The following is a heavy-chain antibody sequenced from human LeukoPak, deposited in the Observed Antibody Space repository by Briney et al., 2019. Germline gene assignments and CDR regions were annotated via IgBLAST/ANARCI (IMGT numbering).Heavy chain of an antibody. CDR3: ARDLKMGYSSGRYSWGTGSSNDY. V-gene: IGHV1-18*01. CDR1: GYTFTNYG. J-gene: IGHJ4*02. Sequence: ASVKVSCKASGYTFTNYGISWVRQAPGQGLEWMGWISAYNGNTNYAHKFQGRITMTTDTSTSTAYMELRSLRSDDTAMYYCARDLKMGYSSGRYSWGTGSSNDYWGQGTLVTVSS. D-gene: IGHD6-19*01. CDR2: ISAYNGNT.